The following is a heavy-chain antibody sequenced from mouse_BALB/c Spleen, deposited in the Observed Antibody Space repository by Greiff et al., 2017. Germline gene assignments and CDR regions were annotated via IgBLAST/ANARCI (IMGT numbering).Heavy chain of an antibody. CDR2: IDPSNSET. CDR1: GYTFTSYW. J-gene: IGHJ1*01. V-gene: IGHV1S127*01. Sequence: QVQLQQSGPELVRPGASVKMSCKASGYTFTSYWMHWVKQRPGQGLEWIGMIDPSNSETRLNQKFKDKATLNVDKSSNTAYMQLSSLTSEDSAVYYCARGNYYGSSHWYFDVWGAGTTVTVSS. CDR3: ARGNYYGSSHWYFDV. D-gene: IGHD1-1*01.